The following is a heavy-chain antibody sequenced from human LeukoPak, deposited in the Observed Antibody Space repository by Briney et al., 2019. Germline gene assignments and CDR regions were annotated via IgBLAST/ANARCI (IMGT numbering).Heavy chain of an antibody. J-gene: IGHJ4*02. Sequence: TPSETLSLTCTVSGGSISSSSYYWGWIRQPPGKGLEWIGSIYYSGSTYYNPSLKSRVTISVDTPKNQFSLKLSSVTAADTAVYYCASEAMVTTVGYFDYWGQGTLVTVSS. D-gene: IGHD4-17*01. CDR1: GGSISSSSYY. CDR3: ASEAMVTTVGYFDY. CDR2: IYYSGST. V-gene: IGHV4-39*01.